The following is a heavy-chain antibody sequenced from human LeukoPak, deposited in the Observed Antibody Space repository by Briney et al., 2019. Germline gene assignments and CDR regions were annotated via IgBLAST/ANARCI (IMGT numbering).Heavy chain of an antibody. CDR2: INPNSGGT. Sequence: ASVKVSCKASGYTFTGYYMHWVRQAPGQGLEWMGWINPNSGGTNYAQKFQGRVTMTRDTSISTAYMELSRLRSDDTAVYYCAREREGMSAWFDPWGQGTLVTVSS. V-gene: IGHV1-2*02. J-gene: IGHJ5*02. CDR3: AREREGMSAWFDP. CDR1: GYTFTGYY. D-gene: IGHD1-26*01.